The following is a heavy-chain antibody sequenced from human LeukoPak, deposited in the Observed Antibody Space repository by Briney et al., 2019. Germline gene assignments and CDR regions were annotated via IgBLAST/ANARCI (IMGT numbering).Heavy chain of an antibody. D-gene: IGHD6-19*01. Sequence: ASVKVSCKASGYTFTSYGISWVRQAPGQGFEWMGWISAYNGNTNYAQKLQGRVTMTTDTSTSTAYMELRSLRSDDTAVYYCARDSIAVAGTTRTGWFDPWGQGTLVTVSS. CDR1: GYTFTSYG. V-gene: IGHV1-18*04. J-gene: IGHJ5*02. CDR3: ARDSIAVAGTTRTGWFDP. CDR2: ISAYNGNT.